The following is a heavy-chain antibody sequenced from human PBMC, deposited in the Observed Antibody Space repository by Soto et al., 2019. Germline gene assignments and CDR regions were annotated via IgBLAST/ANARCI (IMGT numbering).Heavy chain of an antibody. CDR3: ARAHPQEYYFDY. CDR1: GGSISSGGYY. CDR2: IYYSGST. V-gene: IGHV4-31*03. J-gene: IGHJ4*02. Sequence: SETLSLTCTVSGGSISSGGYYWSWIRQHPGKGLEWIGYIYYSGSTYYNPSLKSRVTISVDTSKNQFSLKLSSVTAADTAVYYCARAHPQEYYFDYWGQGTMVTVSS.